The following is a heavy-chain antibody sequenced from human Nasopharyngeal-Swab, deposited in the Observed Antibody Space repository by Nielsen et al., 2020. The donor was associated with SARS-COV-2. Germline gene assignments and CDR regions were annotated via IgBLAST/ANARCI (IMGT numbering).Heavy chain of an antibody. V-gene: IGHV3-66*01. CDR1: GFTFNSHG. D-gene: IGHD6-19*01. CDR2: VYGGGDT. J-gene: IGHJ4*02. CDR3: ARDRFTDSSGWTGFDF. Sequence: GESLKISCTASGFTFNSHGMHWVRQAPGKGLEWVSVVYGGGDTHYAESVKGRFTISRDNSKNTLYLQMNSLRAEDTAVYYCARDRFTDSSGWTGFDFWGQGTLVTVSS.